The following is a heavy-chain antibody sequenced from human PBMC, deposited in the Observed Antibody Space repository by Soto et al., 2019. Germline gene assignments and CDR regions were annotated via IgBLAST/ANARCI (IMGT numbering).Heavy chain of an antibody. Sequence: EVQLVESGGDLVKPGGPLRLSCAASGFTFITAWMNWVRQAPGKGLEWVGRIKSKNDGGTTDYAAPVKGRFTISRADSKNTVYLQMNSLRTEDTALYYCAADLPGHGGGYEFDYWGQGTPVTVSS. CDR3: AADLPGHGGGYEFDY. CDR2: IKSKNDGGTT. J-gene: IGHJ4*01. CDR1: GFTFITAW. V-gene: IGHV3-15*07. D-gene: IGHD2-15*01.